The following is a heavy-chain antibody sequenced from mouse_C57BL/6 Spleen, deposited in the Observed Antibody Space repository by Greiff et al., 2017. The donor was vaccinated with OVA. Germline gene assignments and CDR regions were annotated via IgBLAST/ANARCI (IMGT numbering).Heavy chain of an antibody. J-gene: IGHJ3*01. CDR3: ARHGDGYFFAY. D-gene: IGHD2-3*01. CDR2: ISGGGGNT. CDR1: GFTFSSYT. V-gene: IGHV5-9*01. Sequence: EVHLVESGGGLVKPGGSLKLSCAASGFTFSSYTMSWVRQTPEKRLEWVATISGGGGNTYYPDSVKGRFTISRDNAKNTLYLQMSSLRSEDTALYYCARHGDGYFFAYWGQGTLVTVSA.